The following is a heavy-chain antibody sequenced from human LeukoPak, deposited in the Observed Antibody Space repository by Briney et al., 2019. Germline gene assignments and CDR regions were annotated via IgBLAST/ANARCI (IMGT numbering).Heavy chain of an antibody. J-gene: IGHJ4*02. CDR2: ISGSGGST. CDR3: AKDLAMITFGGIDY. V-gene: IGHV3-23*01. D-gene: IGHD3-16*01. CDR1: GFTFSSYA. Sequence: PGGSLRLSCAASGFTFSSYAMSWVRQAPGKGLEWVSAISGSGGSTYYADSVKGRFTISRDNSKNTLYLQMNSLRAEDTAVYYCAKDLAMITFGGIDYWGQGTLVTVSS.